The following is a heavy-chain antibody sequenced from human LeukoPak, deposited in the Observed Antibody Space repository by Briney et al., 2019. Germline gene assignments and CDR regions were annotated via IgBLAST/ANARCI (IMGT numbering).Heavy chain of an antibody. V-gene: IGHV3-48*02. CDR2: ISNSSSTI. D-gene: IGHD3-22*01. J-gene: IGHJ4*02. CDR1: GFTFSSYS. CDR3: AREDIVYYDSSGYYDYFDY. Sequence: PGGSLRLSCAASGFTFSSYSMNWVRQAPGKGLEWVSYISNSSSTIYYADSVKGRFTISRDNAKNSLYLQMNSLRDEDTAVYYCAREDIVYYDSSGYYDYFDYWGQGTLVTVSS.